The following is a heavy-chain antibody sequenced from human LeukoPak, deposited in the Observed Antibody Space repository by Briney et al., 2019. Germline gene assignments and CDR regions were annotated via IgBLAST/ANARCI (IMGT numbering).Heavy chain of an antibody. Sequence: SETLSLTCTVSGGSVSSSSYWGWIRQPPGKGLEWIGSTYYSGSTYYSPSLKSRVTISLDPSKNQFSLKLSSLTAADTAIYYCASGYTAAGRRLDPWGQGTLVTVSS. D-gene: IGHD6-13*01. V-gene: IGHV4-39*01. CDR3: ASGYTAAGRRLDP. CDR1: GGSVSSSSY. CDR2: TYYSGST. J-gene: IGHJ5*02.